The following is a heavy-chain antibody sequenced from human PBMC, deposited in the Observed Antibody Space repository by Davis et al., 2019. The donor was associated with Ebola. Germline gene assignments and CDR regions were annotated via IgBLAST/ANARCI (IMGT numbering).Heavy chain of an antibody. V-gene: IGHV1-18*01. J-gene: IGHJ4*02. CDR3: ARDSLVGATAY. CDR1: GYTFTSYG. CDR2: ISAYNGNT. D-gene: IGHD1-26*01. Sequence: GESLKISCKASGYTFTSYGISWVRQAPGQGLEWMGWISAYNGNTNYAQKLQGRVTMTTDTSTSTAYMELRSLRSDDTAVYYCARDSLVGATAYWGQGTLVTVSS.